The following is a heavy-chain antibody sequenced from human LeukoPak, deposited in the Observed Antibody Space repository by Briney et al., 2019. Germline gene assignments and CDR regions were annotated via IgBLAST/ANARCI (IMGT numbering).Heavy chain of an antibody. D-gene: IGHD2-15*01. CDR3: ARELRGYCSGGSCYYYFDY. V-gene: IGHV3-11*01. CDR1: GFTFSDYY. J-gene: IGHJ4*02. CDR2: ISSSGSTI. Sequence: GGSLRLSCAASGFTFSDYYMSWIRQAPEKGLEWVSYISSSGSTIYYADSVKGRFTISRDNAKNSLYLQMNSLRAEDTAVYYCARELRGYCSGGSCYYYFDYWGQGTLVTVSS.